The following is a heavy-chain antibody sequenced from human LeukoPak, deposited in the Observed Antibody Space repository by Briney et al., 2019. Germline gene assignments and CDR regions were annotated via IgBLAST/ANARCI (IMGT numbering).Heavy chain of an antibody. Sequence: SETLSLTCTVSGYSISSGYYWGWIRQPPGKGLKWIGNIYHSGNTYYNPSLKSRVTVSVDMSKNQFSLKLNSVTAADTAFYCARAYSSSWYWNWFDPWGQGTLVTVSS. CDR1: GYSISSGYY. V-gene: IGHV4-38-2*02. CDR2: IYHSGNT. D-gene: IGHD6-13*01. CDR3: ARAYSSSWYWNWFDP. J-gene: IGHJ5*02.